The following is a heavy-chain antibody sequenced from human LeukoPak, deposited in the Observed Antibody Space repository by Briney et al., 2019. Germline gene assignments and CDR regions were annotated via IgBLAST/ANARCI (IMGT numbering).Heavy chain of an antibody. CDR2: VYWRDDK. D-gene: IGHD5-18*01. V-gene: IGHV2-5*01. J-gene: IGHJ4*02. CDR3: AHRGYNDGFDY. Sequence: ESGPTLVNPTQTLTLTCTFSGFSLSSSGVSVGWIRQPPGKALEWLALVYWRDDKRYSPSLKSRLTITKDTSKNQVVLTMTNMDPVDTATYYCAHRGYNDGFDYWGQGTLVTVSS. CDR1: GFSLSSSGVS.